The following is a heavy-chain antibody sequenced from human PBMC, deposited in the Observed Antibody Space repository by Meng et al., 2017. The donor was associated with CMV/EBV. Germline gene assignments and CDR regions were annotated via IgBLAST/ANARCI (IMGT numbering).Heavy chain of an antibody. CDR1: GFTFSSYG. CDR2: IRYDGSNK. D-gene: IGHD2-2*01. Sequence: GESLKISCAASGFTFSSYGMHWVRQAPGKGLEWVAFIRYDGSNKYYADSVKGRFTISRDNSKNTLYLQMNSLRAEDTAVYYCAKVARSTSYYFDYWSQGTLVTVSS. J-gene: IGHJ4*02. V-gene: IGHV3-30*02. CDR3: AKVARSTSYYFDY.